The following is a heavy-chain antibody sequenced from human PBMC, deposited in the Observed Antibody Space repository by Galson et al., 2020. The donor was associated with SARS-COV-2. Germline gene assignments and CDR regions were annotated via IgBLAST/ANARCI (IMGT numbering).Heavy chain of an antibody. CDR1: GGSISSYY. CDR2: IYYSGST. V-gene: IGHV4-59*08. Sequence: ASETLSLTCTVSGGSISSYYWSWIRQPPGKGLEWIGYIYYSGSTNYKPSLKSRVTISVDTSKNQFSLKLSSVTAADTAVYYCARLVSITIYTKEHNWFDPWGQGTLVTVSS. CDR3: ARLVSITIYTKEHNWFDP. J-gene: IGHJ5*02. D-gene: IGHD3-9*01.